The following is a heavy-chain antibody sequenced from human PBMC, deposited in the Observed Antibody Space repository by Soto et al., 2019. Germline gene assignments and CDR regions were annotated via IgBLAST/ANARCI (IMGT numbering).Heavy chain of an antibody. CDR1: GFTVSSNY. J-gene: IGHJ6*03. CDR2: IYSGGST. D-gene: IGHD6-6*01. Sequence: EVQLVESGGGLVQPGGSLRLSCAASGFTVSSNYMSWVRQAPGKGLEWVSVIYSGGSTYYADSVKGRFTISRDNSKNTVYLQMNSLRAEDTAVYYCARASSSSDYYYYYMDVWGKGTTVTVSS. CDR3: ARASSSSDYYYYYMDV. V-gene: IGHV3-66*01.